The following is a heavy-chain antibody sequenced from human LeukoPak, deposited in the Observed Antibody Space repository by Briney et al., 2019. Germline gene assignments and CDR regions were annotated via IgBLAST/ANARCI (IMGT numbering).Heavy chain of an antibody. D-gene: IGHD2-2*01. Sequence: GGSLRLSCAASGFPFNIYAINWVRQAPGQGLEWVALISNDGNSKYYADSVKGRFTISRDSSKSTVFLQMNSLRVEDTAVYYCAREGLGYCSTTTCFLFDYWGQGALVTVSP. CDR2: ISNDGNSK. J-gene: IGHJ4*02. V-gene: IGHV3-30*04. CDR3: AREGLGYCSTTTCFLFDY. CDR1: GFPFNIYA.